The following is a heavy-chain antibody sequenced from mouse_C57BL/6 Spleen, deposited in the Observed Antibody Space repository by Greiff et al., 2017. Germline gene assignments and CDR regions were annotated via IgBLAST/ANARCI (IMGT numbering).Heavy chain of an antibody. V-gene: IGHV5-6*02. CDR1: GFTFSSYG. Sequence: DVKLVESGGDLVKPGGSLKLSCAASGFTFSSYGMSWVRQTPDKRLEWVATISSGGSYTYYPDSVKGRFTISRDNAKNTLYLQMSSLKSEDTAMYYCARDGDFAQAMDYWGQGTSVTVSS. CDR2: ISSGGSYT. D-gene: IGHD3-2*02. CDR3: ARDGDFAQAMDY. J-gene: IGHJ4*01.